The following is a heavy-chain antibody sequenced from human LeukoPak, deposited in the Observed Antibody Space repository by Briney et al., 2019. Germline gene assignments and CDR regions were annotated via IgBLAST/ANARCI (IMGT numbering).Heavy chain of an antibody. Sequence: PGGSLRLSYAASGFTFSSYWMSCVRQAPGKGLECVANIKQDGSEKYYVDSVKGRFTISRDNAKNSLYLQMNSLRAEDTAVYYCARAQTLHFDYWGQGTLVTVSS. V-gene: IGHV3-7*01. CDR3: ARAQTLHFDY. J-gene: IGHJ4*02. CDR1: GFTFSSYW. CDR2: IKQDGSEK.